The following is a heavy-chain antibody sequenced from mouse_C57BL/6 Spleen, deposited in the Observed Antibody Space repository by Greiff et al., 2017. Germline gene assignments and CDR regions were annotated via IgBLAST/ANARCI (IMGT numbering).Heavy chain of an antibody. CDR2: ISSGSSTI. V-gene: IGHV5-17*01. CDR1: GFTFSDYA. Sequence: EVQVVESGGGLVKPGGSLKLSCAASGFTFSDYAMPWVRQAPEKGLEWVAYISSGSSTIYYADTVKGRFTISRDNAKNTLFLQMTSLGSEDTAVYYCARIRNDYARDYWGQGTSVTVSS. J-gene: IGHJ4*01. CDR3: ARIRNDYARDY.